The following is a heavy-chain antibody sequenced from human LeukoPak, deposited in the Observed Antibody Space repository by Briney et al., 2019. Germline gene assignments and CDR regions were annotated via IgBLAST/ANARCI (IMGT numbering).Heavy chain of an antibody. CDR1: GFTFSSYS. Sequence: GGSLRLSCAASGFTFSSYSMNWVRQAPGKGLEWVSFIYSGGSTYYADSVKGRFTISRDNSKNTLYLQMNSLRAEDTAVYYCAGGSGWDFDYWGQGTLVTVSS. D-gene: IGHD6-19*01. V-gene: IGHV3-66*01. J-gene: IGHJ4*02. CDR3: AGGSGWDFDY. CDR2: IYSGGST.